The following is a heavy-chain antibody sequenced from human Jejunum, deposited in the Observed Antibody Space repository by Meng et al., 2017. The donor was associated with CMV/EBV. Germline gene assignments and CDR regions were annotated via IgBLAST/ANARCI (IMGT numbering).Heavy chain of an antibody. J-gene: IGHJ4*02. D-gene: IGHD4-11*01. CDR1: FTFSGSA. V-gene: IGHV3-73*01. CDR3: TRADSSNYGSLFDY. Sequence: FTFSGSAMHWVRQASGKGLEWVGRIRGKAHSYATAYAASVKGRFTISRDDSKTTAYLQMNSLKTEDTAVYYCTRADSSNYGSLFDYWGQGTLVTVSS. CDR2: IRGKAHSYAT.